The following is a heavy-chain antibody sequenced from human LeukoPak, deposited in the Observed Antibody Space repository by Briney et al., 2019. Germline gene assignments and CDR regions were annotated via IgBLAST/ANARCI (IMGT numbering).Heavy chain of an antibody. CDR1: GGSISSYY. CDR3: ARRLGGTRTGFDY. D-gene: IGHD1-26*01. V-gene: IGHV4-59*08. Sequence: PSETLSLTCTVSGGSISSYYWSWIRQPPGKGLEWIGSIHYSGSTTYNPSLKSRVTISVDTSKNQFSLKLSSVTAADTAVYFCARRLGGTRTGFDYWGQGALVTVSS. J-gene: IGHJ4*02. CDR2: IHYSGST.